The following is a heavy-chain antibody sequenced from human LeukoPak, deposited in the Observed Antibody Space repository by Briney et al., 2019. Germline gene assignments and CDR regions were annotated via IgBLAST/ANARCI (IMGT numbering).Heavy chain of an antibody. CDR1: GFTFSSYA. J-gene: IGHJ4*02. Sequence: PGGSLRLSCAASGFTFSSYAMSWVRQAPGKGLEWVSTINGSGDRKYYTDSVKGRFTISRVSSENTLYLQMNSLRADDTAVYYCAKDPYSSPCYGPGYLGQGTLVTVSS. CDR3: AKDPYSSPCYGPGY. V-gene: IGHV3-23*01. D-gene: IGHD6-19*01. CDR2: INGSGDRK.